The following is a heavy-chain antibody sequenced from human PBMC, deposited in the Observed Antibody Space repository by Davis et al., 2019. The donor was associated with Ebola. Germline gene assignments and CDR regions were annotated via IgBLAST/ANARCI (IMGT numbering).Heavy chain of an antibody. CDR3: AKTVYAIAYYYYGMDV. CDR1: GFTFSNYG. V-gene: IGHV3-30*02. Sequence: GESLKISCAASGFTFSNYGMNWVRQAPGKGLEWVAFIRYDGSNKYYADSVKGRFTISRDNSKNTLYLQINSLRAEDTAVYYCAKTVYAIAYYYYGMDVWGQGTTVTVSS. D-gene: IGHD2-8*01. J-gene: IGHJ6*02. CDR2: IRYDGSNK.